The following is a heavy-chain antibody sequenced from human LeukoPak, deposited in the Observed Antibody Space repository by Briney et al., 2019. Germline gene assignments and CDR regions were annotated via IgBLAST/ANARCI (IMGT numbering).Heavy chain of an antibody. D-gene: IGHD6-13*01. CDR3: ARRYPGYSSSWFRREFDY. CDR1: GGSISSSSYY. CDR2: INHSGST. Sequence: SETLSLTCTVSGGSISSSSYYWSWIRQPPGKGLEWIGEINHSGSTNYNPSLKSRVTISVDTSKNQFSLKLSSVTAADTAVYYCARRYPGYSSSWFRREFDYWGQGTLVTVSS. V-gene: IGHV4-39*07. J-gene: IGHJ4*02.